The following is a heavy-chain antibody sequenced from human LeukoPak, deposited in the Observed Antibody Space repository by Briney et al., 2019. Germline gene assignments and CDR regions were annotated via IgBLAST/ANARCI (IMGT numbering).Heavy chain of an antibody. CDR1: GFTFSTYA. Sequence: GGSLRLSCAASGFTFSTYAMSWVRQAPGKGLEWVAVIWYDGSKKYYADSVKGRFTISRDNSKNTLYLQMDSLRAEDTAVYYCANYNGLGPRGYFDYWGQGTLVTVSS. CDR3: ANYNGLGPRGYFDY. CDR2: IWYDGSKK. V-gene: IGHV3-33*08. J-gene: IGHJ4*02. D-gene: IGHD3-10*01.